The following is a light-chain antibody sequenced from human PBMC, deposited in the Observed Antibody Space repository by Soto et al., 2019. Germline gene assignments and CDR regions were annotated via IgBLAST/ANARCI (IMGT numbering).Light chain of an antibody. CDR1: QSVSSY. CDR2: DAS. CDR3: QQRSDWPLT. Sequence: EIVLTQSPATLSLSPGERATLSCRASQSVSSYFAWYQQKPGQAPRLLIYDASSRATGIPPRFSGSGSGTDFSLTISSLEPEDFAVYYCQQRSDWPLTFGQGTTGEIK. V-gene: IGKV3-11*01. J-gene: IGKJ1*01.